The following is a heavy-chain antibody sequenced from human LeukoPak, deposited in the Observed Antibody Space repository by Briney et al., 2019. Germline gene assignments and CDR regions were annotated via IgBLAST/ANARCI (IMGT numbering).Heavy chain of an antibody. CDR3: ARVSSTGYGVSSGLFY. D-gene: IGHD2-8*02. CDR1: GFTFSDYY. CDR2: ISGNDPTI. V-gene: IGHV3-11*01. Sequence: TGGSLRLSCAASGFTFSDYYMSWIRQAPGKGLEWISYISGNDPTIYYADSVRGRFTVSRDNAENSLYLQMNSLRAEDTAVYYCARVSSTGYGVSSGLFYWGQGTLVTVSS. J-gene: IGHJ4*02.